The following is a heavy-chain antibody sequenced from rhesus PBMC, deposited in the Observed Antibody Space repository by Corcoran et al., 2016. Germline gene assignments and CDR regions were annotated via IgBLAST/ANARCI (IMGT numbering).Heavy chain of an antibody. V-gene: IGHV4S7*01. CDR2: IYGNSASI. D-gene: IGHD1-44*01. Sequence: QVQLQESGPGLVKPSETLSFTCAVSGGATSGGYYCGWFRPHPGKGLEWVGNIYGNSASIYYNPSLKSRVTISKDTSKNQFSLKLSSVTAADTAVYYCARESGGVLDVWGRGVLVTVSS. J-gene: IGHJ5-2*02. CDR3: ARESGGVLDV. CDR1: GGATSGGYY.